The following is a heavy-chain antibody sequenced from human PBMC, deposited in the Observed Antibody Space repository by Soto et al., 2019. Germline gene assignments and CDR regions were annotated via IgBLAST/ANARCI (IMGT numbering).Heavy chain of an antibody. Sequence: QVQLQESGPGLVKPSQTLSLTCAVYGGSFSGYYWSWIRQPPGKGLEWIGEINHSGSTNYNPSLKSRVTISVDTSKNQFSLKLSSVTAADTAVYYCARSEVRGVISHFDYWGQGTLVTVSS. CDR1: GGSFSGYY. J-gene: IGHJ4*02. CDR2: INHSGST. CDR3: ARSEVRGVISHFDY. V-gene: IGHV4-34*09. D-gene: IGHD3-10*01.